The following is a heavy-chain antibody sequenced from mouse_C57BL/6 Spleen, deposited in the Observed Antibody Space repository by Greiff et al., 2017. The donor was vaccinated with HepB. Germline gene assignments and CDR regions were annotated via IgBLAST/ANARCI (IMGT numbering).Heavy chain of an antibody. D-gene: IGHD1-1*01. CDR1: GFTFSDYG. CDR3: ARPYGLYYFDY. Sequence: EVKLVESGGGLVKPGGSLKLSCAASGFTFSDYGMHWVRQAPEKGLEWVAYISSGSSTIYYADTVKGRFTISRDNAKNTLFLQMTRLRSEDTAMYYCARPYGLYYFDYWGQGTTLTVSS. J-gene: IGHJ2*01. CDR2: ISSGSSTI. V-gene: IGHV5-17*01.